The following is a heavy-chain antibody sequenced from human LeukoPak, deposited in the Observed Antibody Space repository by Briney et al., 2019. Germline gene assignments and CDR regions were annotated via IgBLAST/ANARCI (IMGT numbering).Heavy chain of an antibody. Sequence: ASVKVSCKTSGYSENFYGITWVRQVAGQGLEWMGWISAQHGQTEYAPNSQDRVTMTTDTYTNAAYMELRSLRSDDTAVYYCAGSLGYCTSNVCYLKYWGQGTLVTVSS. J-gene: IGHJ4*02. CDR1: GYSENFYG. D-gene: IGHD2-8*01. V-gene: IGHV1-18*01. CDR2: ISAQHGQT. CDR3: AGSLGYCTSNVCYLKY.